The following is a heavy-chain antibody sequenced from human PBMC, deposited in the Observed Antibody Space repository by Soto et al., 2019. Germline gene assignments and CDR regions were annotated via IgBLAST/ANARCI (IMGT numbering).Heavy chain of an antibody. CDR3: ARAGLLPLGA. CDR1: AYSISSGYF. J-gene: IGHJ5*02. CDR2: IEHSGTT. V-gene: IGHV4-38-2*01. D-gene: IGHD1-26*01. Sequence: SETLSLTCAVSAYSISSGYFWAWIRQPPGKGLEWIASIEHSGTTYYNPSLRSRITMSVDTSRNHFSLSLRSVTAADTAVYYCARAGLLPLGAWGPGTLVTVSS.